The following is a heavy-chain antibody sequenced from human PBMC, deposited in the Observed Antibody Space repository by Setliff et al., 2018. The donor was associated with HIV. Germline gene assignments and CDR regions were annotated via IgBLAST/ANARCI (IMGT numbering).Heavy chain of an antibody. D-gene: IGHD1-26*01. Sequence: SETLSLTCAVYVGSFSGHYWIWIRQPPGKGLEWIGETNPSGSTKYNPSLKSRVTISVDRSKNQFSLKLTSVTAADTAVYDCARGQDLGATWTGYYYYYMDVWGKGTTVTVSS. CDR1: VGSFSGHY. CDR3: ARGQDLGATWTGYYYYYMDV. V-gene: IGHV4-34*01. J-gene: IGHJ6*03. CDR2: TNPSGST.